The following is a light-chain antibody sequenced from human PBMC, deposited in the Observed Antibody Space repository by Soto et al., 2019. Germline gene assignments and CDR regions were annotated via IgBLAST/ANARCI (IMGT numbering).Light chain of an antibody. J-gene: IGLJ2*01. CDR1: TGAVTSGHF. CDR3: LLSYNDDRV. Sequence: QTVVTQEPSVTVSPGGTVTLTCGSSTGAVTSGHFPYWFQQKPGQAPRTLIYEASNKYSWTPARFSGSLLGGKAALTLSGAQTEDEADYYCLLSYNDDRVFGGGTKLTVL. V-gene: IGLV7-46*01. CDR2: EAS.